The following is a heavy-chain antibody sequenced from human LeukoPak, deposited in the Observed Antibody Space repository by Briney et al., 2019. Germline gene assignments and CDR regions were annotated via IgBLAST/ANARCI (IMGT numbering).Heavy chain of an antibody. V-gene: IGHV5-51*01. D-gene: IGHD2-2*01. J-gene: IGHJ5*02. Sequence: ESLKPYCQGSGYSFTSYWMGWVRQMPGKGLEWMGIIYPGDSDTRYSPSFQGQVTISADKSISTAYLQWSSLKASDTAMYYCARPADLGSSWFDPWGQGTLVTVSS. CDR3: ARPADLGSSWFDP. CDR1: GYSFTSYW. CDR2: IYPGDSDT.